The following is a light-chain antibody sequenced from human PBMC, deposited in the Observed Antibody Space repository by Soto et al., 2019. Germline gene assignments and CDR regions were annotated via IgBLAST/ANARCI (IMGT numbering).Light chain of an antibody. CDR1: TSNIGAGYH. CDR3: QSYDSSLSSYV. J-gene: IGLJ1*01. V-gene: IGLV1-40*01. CDR2: DNT. Sequence: QSVLTQPPPVSGAPGQRVSISCTGSTSNIGAGYHVHWYQQFPGTAPKLLMYDNTNRPSGVPDRFSGSKSGTSASLAITGLQAEDEADYYCQSYDSSLSSYVFGTGTKVTVL.